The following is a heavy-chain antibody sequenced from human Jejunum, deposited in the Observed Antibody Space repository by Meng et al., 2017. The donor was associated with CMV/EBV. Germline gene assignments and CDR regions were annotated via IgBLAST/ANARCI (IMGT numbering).Heavy chain of an antibody. J-gene: IGHJ4*02. D-gene: IGHD2-2*01. CDR3: TRGRQIPPGYCTSATCPDY. V-gene: IGHV1-8*01. CDR1: D. Sequence: DINWVRQAAGQGLESMGWMNPDSGKTGYVQKFQGRVTMTRDTSISTAYMELSSLRYEDTGVYYCTRGRQIPPGYCTSATCPDYWGQGTLVTVSS. CDR2: MNPDSGKT.